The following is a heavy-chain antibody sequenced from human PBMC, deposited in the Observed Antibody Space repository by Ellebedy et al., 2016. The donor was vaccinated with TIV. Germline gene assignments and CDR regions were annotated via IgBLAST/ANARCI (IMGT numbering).Heavy chain of an antibody. J-gene: IGHJ3*02. CDR2: IYYSGSI. CDR1: GYSISSNNW. V-gene: IGHV4-28*05. D-gene: IGHD2-2*01. CDR3: ARIGYCSTAGCSGAFDI. Sequence: MPSETLSLTCAVSGYSISSNNWWGWIRQPPGKGLEWIGYIYYSGSIYYNPSLKSRVTMPVDTSKNQFSLKLSSVTAVDTALYYCARIGYCSTAGCSGAFDIWGQGTMVTVSS.